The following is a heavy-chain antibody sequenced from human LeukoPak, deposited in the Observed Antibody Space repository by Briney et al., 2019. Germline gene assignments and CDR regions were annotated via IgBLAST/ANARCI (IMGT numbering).Heavy chain of an antibody. D-gene: IGHD2-21*01. J-gene: IGHJ4*02. Sequence: SVKVSCKASGGTFSSYTISWVRQAPGQGLEWMGRIIPILDIANYAQKFQGRVTITADKSTSTAYMELSSLRSEDTAVYYCANDCGGDCYEGRDWGQGTLVTVSS. V-gene: IGHV1-69*02. CDR2: IIPILDIA. CDR3: ANDCGGDCYEGRD. CDR1: GGTFSSYT.